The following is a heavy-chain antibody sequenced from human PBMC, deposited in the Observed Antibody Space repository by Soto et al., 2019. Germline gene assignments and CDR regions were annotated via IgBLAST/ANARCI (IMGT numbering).Heavy chain of an antibody. CDR1: GFTFSSYG. D-gene: IGHD3-10*01. V-gene: IGHV3-30*18. Sequence: QVQLVESGGGVVQPGRSLRLSCAASGFTFSSYGMHWVRQAPGKGLEWVAVITHDGSNKYYADSVKGRFTISRDNSKNSLYLQMNSLRAEDTAVYYCAKDRYYYYCSGSYGDNWFDPWGQGTLVTVSS. CDR3: AKDRYYYYCSGSYGDNWFDP. J-gene: IGHJ5*02. CDR2: ITHDGSNK.